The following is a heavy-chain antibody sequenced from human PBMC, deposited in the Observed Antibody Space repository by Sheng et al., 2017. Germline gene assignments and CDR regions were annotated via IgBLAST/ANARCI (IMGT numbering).Heavy chain of an antibody. CDR3: AREDADRDGYGNGAFDI. CDR2: ISSSSSYI. Sequence: EVQLVESGGGLVKPGGSLRLSCAASGFTFSSYSMNWVRQAPGKGLEWVSSISSSSSYIYYADSVKGRFTISRDNAKNSLYLQMNSLRAEDTAVYYCAREDADRDGYGNGAFDIWGQGTMVTVSS. CDR1: GFTFSSYS. D-gene: IGHD5-12*01. J-gene: IGHJ3*02. V-gene: IGHV3-21*01.